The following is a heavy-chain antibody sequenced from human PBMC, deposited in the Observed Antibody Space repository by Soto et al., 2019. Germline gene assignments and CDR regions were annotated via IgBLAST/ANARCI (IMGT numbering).Heavy chain of an antibody. V-gene: IGHV1-18*01. CDR2: ISTYDGNT. J-gene: IGHJ5*02. CDR1: GYTFFTYG. D-gene: IGHD6-6*01. CDR3: ARKSSSSSWFDP. Sequence: QVQLVQSGAEVKKPGASVKVSCKASGYTFFTYGITWVRQAPGQRLEWMGWISTYDGNTDYAQKLQGRVTMTTDTSTRTAYMELRSLRSDDTAVYYCARKSSSSSWFDPWGQGTLVTVSS.